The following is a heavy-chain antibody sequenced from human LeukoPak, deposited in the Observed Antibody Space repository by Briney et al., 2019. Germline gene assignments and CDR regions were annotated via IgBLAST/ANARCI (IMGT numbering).Heavy chain of an antibody. D-gene: IGHD3-22*01. Sequence: SQTLSLTCTVSGGSISSGDYYWSWIRQPPGKGLEWIGYIYYSGSTYYNPSLKSRVTVSVDTSKNQFSLKLSSVTAADTAVYYCARFPYYYDSSANRDFDYWGQGTLVTVSS. CDR2: IYYSGST. CDR3: ARFPYYYDSSANRDFDY. CDR1: GGSISSGDYY. V-gene: IGHV4-30-4*08. J-gene: IGHJ4*02.